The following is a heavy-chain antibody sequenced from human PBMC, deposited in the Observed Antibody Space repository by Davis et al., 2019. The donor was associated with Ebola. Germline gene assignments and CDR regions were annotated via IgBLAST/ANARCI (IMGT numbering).Heavy chain of an antibody. V-gene: IGHV3-7*01. Sequence: GESLKISCAASGFTFSSYWLSWVRQAPGKGLEWVANIQQDGSENYYVDSVKGRFTISRDNAKNSLYLQMNSLRAEDTAVYYCARRADDWGQGTLVTVSS. CDR3: ARRADD. CDR1: GFTFSSYW. CDR2: IQQDGSEN. J-gene: IGHJ4*02.